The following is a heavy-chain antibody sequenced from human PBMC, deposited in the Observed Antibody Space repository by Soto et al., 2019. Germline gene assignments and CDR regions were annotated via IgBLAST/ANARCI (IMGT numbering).Heavy chain of an antibody. Sequence: GGSLRLSCAASGFTFTNYAMTWVRQAPGKGLEWVSTINGGGSITYYADSLKGRFTISRDNSKNTLYLQINSLRAEDTAVYYCAKTIRGGYSSSWYYFVYWGQGTLVTVAS. V-gene: IGHV3-23*01. J-gene: IGHJ4*02. CDR1: GFTFTNYA. CDR3: AKTIRGGYSSSWYYFVY. D-gene: IGHD6-13*01. CDR2: INGGGSIT.